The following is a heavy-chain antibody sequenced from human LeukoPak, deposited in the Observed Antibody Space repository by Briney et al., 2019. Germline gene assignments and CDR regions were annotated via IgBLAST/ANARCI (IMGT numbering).Heavy chain of an antibody. J-gene: IGHJ3*02. D-gene: IGHD6-13*01. CDR1: GFTFSSYS. Sequence: GGSLRLSCAASGFTFSSYSMNWVRQAPGKGLEWVSSISSSSSYIYYADSVKGRFTISRDNAKNSLYLQMNSLRAEDTAVYYCARDVGIAAAGQRDAFDIWGQGTMVTVSS. CDR2: ISSSSSYI. CDR3: ARDVGIAAAGQRDAFDI. V-gene: IGHV3-21*01.